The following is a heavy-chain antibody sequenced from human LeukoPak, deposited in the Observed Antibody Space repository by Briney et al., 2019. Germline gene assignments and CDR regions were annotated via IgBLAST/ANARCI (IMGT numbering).Heavy chain of an antibody. D-gene: IGHD5-12*01. J-gene: IGHJ6*03. CDR2: MNPNSGNT. V-gene: IGHV1-8*01. CDR3: ARGQRGYSGYDLNYYYYMDV. Sequence: ASVKVSCKASGYTFTSYDINWVRQATGQGLGWMGWMNPNSGNTGYAQKFQGRVTMTRNTSISTAYMELSSLRSEDTAVYYCARGQRGYSGYDLNYYYYMDVWGKGTTVTVSS. CDR1: GYTFTSYD.